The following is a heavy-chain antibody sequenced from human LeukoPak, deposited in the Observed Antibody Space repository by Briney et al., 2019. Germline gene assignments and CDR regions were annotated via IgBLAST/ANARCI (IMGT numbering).Heavy chain of an antibody. CDR3: ARDERGEVVIAIFDY. Sequence: GRSLRLSCAASGFTFSSYGMHWVLQAPGKGLEWVAVIWYDGSNKYYADSVKGRFTISRDNSKNTLYLQMNSLRAEDTAVYYCARDERGEVVIAIFDYWGQGTLVTVSS. V-gene: IGHV3-33*01. D-gene: IGHD2-21*01. J-gene: IGHJ4*02. CDR2: IWYDGSNK. CDR1: GFTFSSYG.